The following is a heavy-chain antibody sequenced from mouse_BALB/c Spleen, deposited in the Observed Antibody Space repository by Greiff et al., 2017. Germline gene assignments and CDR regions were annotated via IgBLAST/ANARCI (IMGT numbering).Heavy chain of an antibody. CDR3: ARDYYGYDYFDY. CDR2: IWAGGST. CDR1: GFSLTSYG. J-gene: IGHJ2*01. V-gene: IGHV2-9*02. D-gene: IGHD2-2*01. Sequence: VQGVESGPGLVAPSQSLSITCTVSGFSLTSYGVHWVRQPPGKGLEWLGVIWAGGSTNYNSALMSRLSISKDNSKSQVFLKMNSLQTDDTAMYYCARDYYGYDYFDYWGQGTTLTVSS.